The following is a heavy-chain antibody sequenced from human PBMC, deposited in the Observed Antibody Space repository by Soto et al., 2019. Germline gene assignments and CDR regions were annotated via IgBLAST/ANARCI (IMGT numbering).Heavy chain of an antibody. D-gene: IGHD3-3*01. V-gene: IGHV1-69*13. J-gene: IGHJ4*02. Sequence: SVKVSCKACGGTFSSYAISWVRQAPGQGLEWMGGIIPIFGTANYAQKFQGRVTITADESTSTAYMELSSLRSEDTAVYYCARVRKHDDFSSGCRDYWGQGTLVTVCS. CDR2: IIPIFGTA. CDR1: GGTFSSYA. CDR3: ARVRKHDDFSSGCRDY.